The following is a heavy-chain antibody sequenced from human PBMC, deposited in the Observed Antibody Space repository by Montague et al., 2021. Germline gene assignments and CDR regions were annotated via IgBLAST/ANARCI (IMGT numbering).Heavy chain of an antibody. V-gene: IGHV4-59*08. CDR2: MFYGGAT. D-gene: IGHD3-10*01. CDR3: AKQDYFVSGTSYKGFGP. Sequence: SETLSLTCTVSSGSIFHAHWSWVRQPPGKGLKWLGSMFYGGATSNNPSLKSRVTMSIDTSTNQFSLKLSFVTAADTAVYYCAKQDYFVSGTSYKGFGPWGQGILVTVSS. CDR1: SGSIFHAH. J-gene: IGHJ5*02.